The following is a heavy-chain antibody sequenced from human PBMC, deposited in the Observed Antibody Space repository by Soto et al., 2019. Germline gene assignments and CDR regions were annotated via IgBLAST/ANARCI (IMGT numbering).Heavy chain of an antibody. CDR3: GKDLMGEQWLGVMHY. J-gene: IGHJ4*02. CDR1: GFSFSDYG. V-gene: IGHV3-30*18. D-gene: IGHD6-19*01. Sequence: QVQLEESGGNVVQPGRSLRLSCAASGFSFSDYGMHWVRQAPGKGLESVALLSYDGDKEYYAESVKGRFTSSRDNSKNTVFLQMNSLRPEDTAVYYCGKDLMGEQWLGVMHYWGQGTLVTVSS. CDR2: LSYDGDKE.